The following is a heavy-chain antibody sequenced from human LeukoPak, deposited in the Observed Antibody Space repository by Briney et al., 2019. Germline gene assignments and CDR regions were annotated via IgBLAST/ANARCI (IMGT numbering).Heavy chain of an antibody. CDR3: AKDSSSWYNWFDP. V-gene: IGHV3-74*03. Sequence: GGSLRLSXAASGFTFSTYWMHWVRQAPGKGLVWVSRINTDGSTTKYADSVKGRFTISRDNSKNTLYLQMNSLRAEDTAVYYCAKDSSSWYNWFDPWGQGTLVTVSS. CDR1: GFTFSTYW. J-gene: IGHJ5*02. CDR2: INTDGSTT. D-gene: IGHD6-13*01.